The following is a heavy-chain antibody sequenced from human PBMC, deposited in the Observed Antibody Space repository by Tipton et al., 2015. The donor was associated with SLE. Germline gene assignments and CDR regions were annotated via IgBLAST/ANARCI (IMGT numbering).Heavy chain of an antibody. CDR1: GGSISSHY. CDR3: AGGSSWLLFDY. D-gene: IGHD6-13*01. V-gene: IGHV4-59*08. Sequence: TLSLTCTVSGGSISSHYWSWIRQPPGKGLEWIGYIYYSGSTNYNPSLKSRVTISVDTSKNQFSLKLSSVTAADTAVYYCAGGSSWLLFDYWGQGTLVTVSS. CDR2: IYYSGST. J-gene: IGHJ4*02.